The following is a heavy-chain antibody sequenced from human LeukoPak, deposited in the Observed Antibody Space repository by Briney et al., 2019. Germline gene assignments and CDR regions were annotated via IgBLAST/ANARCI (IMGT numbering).Heavy chain of an antibody. J-gene: IGHJ4*02. CDR3: AVTHSNLSHLDK. Sequence: ASVKVSCKSSTDTFINYDINWVRQATGQGLEWIGWMNPNTGNTGYAQNFQGRVTMTRDTSISTAHMELSSLRPEDTAVYYCAVTHSNLSHLDKWGQGTLVTISS. V-gene: IGHV1-8*01. CDR1: TDTFINYD. D-gene: IGHD4-11*01. CDR2: MNPNTGNT.